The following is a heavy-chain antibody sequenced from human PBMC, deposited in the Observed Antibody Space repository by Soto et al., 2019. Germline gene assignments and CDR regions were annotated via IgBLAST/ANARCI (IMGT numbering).Heavy chain of an antibody. Sequence: EMQLMESGGGLVQPGGSLRLSCAASGFIFSTYAMSWVRQAPGRGLEWVSAISGNGRSLYYADSMKGRFTISRDNPSNTLYLPLNSLSAEDTAVYYCAKRPETGFSPFDYLVQGILVTVSS. D-gene: IGHD3-9*01. CDR2: ISGNGRSL. V-gene: IGHV3-23*01. J-gene: IGHJ4*02. CDR1: GFIFSTYA. CDR3: AKRPETGFSPFDY.